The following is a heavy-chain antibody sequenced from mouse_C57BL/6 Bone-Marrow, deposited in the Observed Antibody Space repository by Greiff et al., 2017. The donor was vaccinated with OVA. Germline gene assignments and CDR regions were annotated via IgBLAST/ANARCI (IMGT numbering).Heavy chain of an antibody. CDR3: AREGTGLFDY. CDR1: GYTFTSYW. V-gene: IGHV1-59*01. J-gene: IGHJ2*01. CDR2: IDPSDSYT. Sequence: QVQLQQSGAELVRPGTSVKLSCKASGYTFTSYWMHWVKQRPGQGLEWIGVIDPSDSYTNYNQKFKGKATLTVDTSSSTAYMQLSSLTSEDSAVYYCAREGTGLFDYWGQGTTLTVSS. D-gene: IGHD3-3*01.